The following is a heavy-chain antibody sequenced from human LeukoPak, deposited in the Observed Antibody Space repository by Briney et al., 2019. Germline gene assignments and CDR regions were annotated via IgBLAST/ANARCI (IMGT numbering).Heavy chain of an antibody. CDR2: ISSSSSNI. V-gene: IGHV3-21*01. D-gene: IGHD3-22*01. J-gene: IGHJ3*02. CDR1: GFTFSSYS. CDR3: ARDDTHSDTSGSFYDAFDI. Sequence: GGSLRLSCAASGFTFSSYSMNWVRQAPGKGLEWVSSISSSSSNIYSADSVKGRFTISGDSAKNSLYLQMNSLRVEDTAVYYCARDDTHSDTSGSFYDAFDIWGQGTMVTVSS.